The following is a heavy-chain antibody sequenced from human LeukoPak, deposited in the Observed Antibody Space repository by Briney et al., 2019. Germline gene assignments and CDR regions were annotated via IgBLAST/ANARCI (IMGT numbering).Heavy chain of an antibody. V-gene: IGHV1-2*02. D-gene: IGHD6-13*01. CDR3: ARSLSYSSSWANWFDP. J-gene: IGHJ5*02. CDR2: INPNSGGT. CDR1: GYTFTSYG. Sequence: ASVKVSCKASGYTFTSYGISWVRQAPGQGLEWMGWINPNSGGTNYAQKFQGRVTMTRDTSISTAYMELGRLRSDDTAVYYCARSLSYSSSWANWFDPWGQGTLVTVSS.